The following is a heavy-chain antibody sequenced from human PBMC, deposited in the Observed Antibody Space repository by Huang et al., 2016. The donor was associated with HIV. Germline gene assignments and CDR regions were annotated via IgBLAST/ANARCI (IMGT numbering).Heavy chain of an antibody. Sequence: QVQLEQWGAGLLKPSETLSLTCTVYAGSFSGYFWNWIRQSPGKGMEWIGQINHAGDTDYNPALKSRATISVDTSKNQFSLKVTSVTAADTAIYYCAREIMISFGGPFDSWGHGNLVTVSS. CDR2: INHAGDT. CDR3: AREIMISFGGPFDS. CDR1: AGSFSGYF. D-gene: IGHD3-16*01. V-gene: IGHV4-34*02. J-gene: IGHJ5*01.